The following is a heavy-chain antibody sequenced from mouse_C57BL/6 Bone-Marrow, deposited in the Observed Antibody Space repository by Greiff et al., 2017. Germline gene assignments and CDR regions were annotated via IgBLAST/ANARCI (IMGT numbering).Heavy chain of an antibody. CDR3: ARGYDYDYAMDY. CDR2: INPNYGTT. CDR1: GYSFTDYN. Sequence: EVKLVESGPELVKPGASVKISCKASGYSFTDYNMNWVKQSNGKSLEWIGVINPNYGTTSYNQKFKGKATLTVDHSSSTAYMQLNSLTSEDSAVYYGARGYDYDYAMDYWGQGTSVTVSS. V-gene: IGHV1-39*01. J-gene: IGHJ4*01. D-gene: IGHD2-4*01.